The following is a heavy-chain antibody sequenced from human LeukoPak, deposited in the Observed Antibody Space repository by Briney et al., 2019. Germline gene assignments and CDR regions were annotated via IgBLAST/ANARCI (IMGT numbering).Heavy chain of an antibody. CDR2: IYPGDSDT. J-gene: IGHJ6*03. Sequence: GESLKISCKGSGYSFTSYWIGWVRQMPGKGLEWMGIIYPGDSDTRYSPSFQGQVTISADKSISTAYLQWSSLKASDTAMYYCARSGNCGGGSCYSHYYYMDVWGKGTTVTISS. V-gene: IGHV5-51*01. CDR1: GYSFTSYW. D-gene: IGHD2-15*01. CDR3: ARSGNCGGGSCYSHYYYMDV.